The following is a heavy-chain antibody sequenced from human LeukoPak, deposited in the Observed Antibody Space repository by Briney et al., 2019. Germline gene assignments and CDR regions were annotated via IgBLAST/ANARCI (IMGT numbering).Heavy chain of an antibody. Sequence: ASVKVSCKASGYTFTSYGISWVRQAPGQGLEWMGWISAYNGNTNYAQKLQGRVTMTTDTSTSTAYMEPRSLRSDDTAVYYCARAGLLGNDDNWFDPWGQGTLVTVSS. V-gene: IGHV1-18*01. D-gene: IGHD1-26*01. J-gene: IGHJ5*02. CDR3: ARAGLLGNDDNWFDP. CDR2: ISAYNGNT. CDR1: GYTFTSYG.